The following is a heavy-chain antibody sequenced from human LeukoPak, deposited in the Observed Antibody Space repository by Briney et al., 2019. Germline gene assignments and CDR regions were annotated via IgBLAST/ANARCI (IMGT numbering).Heavy chain of an antibody. CDR1: GFTVSSNY. J-gene: IGHJ4*02. CDR3: ARYYGSGNYYTYYFDY. D-gene: IGHD3-10*01. Sequence: GGSLRLSSAASGFTVSSNYMSWVRQAPGKGLEWVSVIYSGGSTYYADSVKGRFTISRDNSKNTLYLQMNSLRAKDTAVYYCARYYGSGNYYTYYFDYWGQGTLVTVSS. CDR2: IYSGGST. V-gene: IGHV3-53*01.